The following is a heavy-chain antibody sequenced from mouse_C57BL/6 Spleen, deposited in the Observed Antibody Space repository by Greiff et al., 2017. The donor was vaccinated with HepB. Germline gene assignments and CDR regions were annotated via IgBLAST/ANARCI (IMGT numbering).Heavy chain of an antibody. Sequence: QVQLQQPGAELVMPGASVKLSCKASGYTFTSYWIHWVKQRPGQGLEWIGEIDPSDSYTNYNQKFKGKSTLTVDKSSSTAYMQLSSLTSEDSAVYYCARGITTGYFDYWGQGTTLTVSS. V-gene: IGHV1-69*01. J-gene: IGHJ2*01. D-gene: IGHD2-4*01. CDR1: GYTFTSYW. CDR3: ARGITTGYFDY. CDR2: IDPSDSYT.